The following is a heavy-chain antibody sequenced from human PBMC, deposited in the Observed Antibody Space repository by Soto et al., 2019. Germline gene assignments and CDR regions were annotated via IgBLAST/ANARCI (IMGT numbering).Heavy chain of an antibody. V-gene: IGHV3-48*01. D-gene: IGHD3-3*01. CDR2: ISSGSMTI. CDR3: ARSAFGVVTQDAFDI. Sequence: EVQLVESGGGLVQPGGSLRLSCAASGFSFNSYSMNWVRQAPGKGLEWVSYISSGSMTIYYADSVKGRVTISREKPKNSLFLQMNSLRAEDTAVYYCARSAFGVVTQDAFDIWGQGTMVTVSS. J-gene: IGHJ3*02. CDR1: GFSFNSYS.